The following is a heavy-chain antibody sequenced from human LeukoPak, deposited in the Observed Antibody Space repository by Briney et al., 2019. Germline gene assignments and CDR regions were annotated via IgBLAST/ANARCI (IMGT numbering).Heavy chain of an antibody. Sequence: GRSLRLSCAASGFTFSDYAMHWVRQAPGKGLEWVSAIDRSSSDIYYADSVKGRFTISRDNAKNSLYLQMNSLRAEDTAVYFCASSEEDIVVLPGGDTYYSHCYMDVWGKGPTVTVSS. CDR1: GFTFSDYA. J-gene: IGHJ6*03. CDR3: ASSEEDIVVLPGGDTYYSHCYMDV. CDR2: IDRSSSDI. V-gene: IGHV3-21*01. D-gene: IGHD2-2*01.